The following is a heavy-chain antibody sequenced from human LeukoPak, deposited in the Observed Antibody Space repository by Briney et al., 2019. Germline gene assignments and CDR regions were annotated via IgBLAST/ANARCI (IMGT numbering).Heavy chain of an antibody. V-gene: IGHV3-11*01. D-gene: IGHD5-24*01. CDR3: AREVLRDGYHFDF. J-gene: IGHJ4*02. CDR2: ISTRGTTI. CDR1: GFTFSDYY. Sequence: GGSLRLSCAVSGFTFSDYYMNWIRQAPGKGLEWISVISTRGTTIYYADSVRGRFTISRANAKNSLYLQLNSLRAEDTAVYDCAREVLRDGYHFDFWGQGTLVTFSS.